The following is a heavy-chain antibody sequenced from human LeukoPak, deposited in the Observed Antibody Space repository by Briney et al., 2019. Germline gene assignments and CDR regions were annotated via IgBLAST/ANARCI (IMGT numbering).Heavy chain of an antibody. CDR2: ISGSGGST. D-gene: IGHD3-10*02. Sequence: GGSLRLSCAASGFTFSSYAMSWVRQAPGKGLEWVSAISGSGGSTYYADSVKGRFTISRDNSKNTLYLQMNSLRAEDMAVYYCAKVRGIFGDHFFDYWGQGTLVTVSS. CDR3: AKVRGIFGDHFFDY. J-gene: IGHJ4*02. V-gene: IGHV3-23*01. CDR1: GFTFSSYA.